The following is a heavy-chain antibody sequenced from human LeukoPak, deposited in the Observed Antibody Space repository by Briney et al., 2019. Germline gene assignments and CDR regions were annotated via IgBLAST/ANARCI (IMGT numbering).Heavy chain of an antibody. D-gene: IGHD3-22*01. CDR1: GYTFTIYG. Sequence: ASVKVSCKDSGYTFTIYGIGLVRQAPGQGLERMGWISAYNGNTNYAQKLQGGVTMTTDTSTSTAYMELRSLRSDDTAVYYCAREASSDFDYWGQGTLVTVSS. J-gene: IGHJ4*02. V-gene: IGHV1-18*01. CDR3: AREASSDFDY. CDR2: ISAYNGNT.